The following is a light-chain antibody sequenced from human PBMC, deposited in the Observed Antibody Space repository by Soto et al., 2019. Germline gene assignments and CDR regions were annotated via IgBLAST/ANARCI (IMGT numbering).Light chain of an antibody. CDR2: EVN. CDR3: SSYTGSNDVV. V-gene: IGLV2-8*01. CDR1: NSDIGNYNF. Sequence: QSALTQPPSASGSPGQSVAISCTGTNSDIGNYNFVSWYQQHPGKAPKLMIYEVNKRPSGVPDRFSGSKSGTTASLTVSGLQAEDEADYYCSSYTGSNDVVFGGGTKLTVL. J-gene: IGLJ2*01.